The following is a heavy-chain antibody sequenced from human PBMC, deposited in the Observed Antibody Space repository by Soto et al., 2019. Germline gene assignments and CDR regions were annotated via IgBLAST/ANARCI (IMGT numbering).Heavy chain of an antibody. CDR1: GFTVSSNY. J-gene: IGHJ3*02. V-gene: IGHV3-53*01. Sequence: EVQLVESGGGLIQPGGSLRLSCAASGFTVSSNYMSWVRQAPGKGLEWVSVIYSGGSTYYAGSVKGRFTISRDNSRNTLYLQMNSLRAEDTAVYYCARNYDSTAGGAFDIWGQGKMVTFSS. D-gene: IGHD3-22*01. CDR2: IYSGGST. CDR3: ARNYDSTAGGAFDI.